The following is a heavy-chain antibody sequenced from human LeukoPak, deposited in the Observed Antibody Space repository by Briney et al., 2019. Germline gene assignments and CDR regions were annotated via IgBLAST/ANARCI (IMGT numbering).Heavy chain of an antibody. CDR3: ARDLGELGFDY. CDR2: ISSSSSYI. CDR1: GLTFSSYS. D-gene: IGHD2-21*01. J-gene: IGHJ4*02. Sequence: AGGSLRLSCAASGLTFSSYSMNWVRQAPGKGLEWVSSISSSSSYIYYADSVKGRSTISRDNAKNSLYLQMNSLRAEDTAVYYCARDLGELGFDYWGQGTLVTVSS. V-gene: IGHV3-21*01.